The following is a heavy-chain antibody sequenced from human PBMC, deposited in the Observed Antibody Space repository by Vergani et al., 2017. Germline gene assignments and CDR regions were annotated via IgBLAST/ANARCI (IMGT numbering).Heavy chain of an antibody. J-gene: IGHJ4*02. CDR2: IIPIFGTA. Sequence: QVQLVQSGAEVKKPGSSVKVSCKASGGTFSSYAISWVRQAPGQGLEWMGGIIPIFGTANYAQKFQGRVTITADKSTSTAYMELSSLRSEDTAVYYCARVVGSWYQRTYYFDYWGQGTLVTVSS. CDR3: ARVVGSWYQRTYYFDY. V-gene: IGHV1-69*06. CDR1: GGTFSSYA. D-gene: IGHD6-13*01.